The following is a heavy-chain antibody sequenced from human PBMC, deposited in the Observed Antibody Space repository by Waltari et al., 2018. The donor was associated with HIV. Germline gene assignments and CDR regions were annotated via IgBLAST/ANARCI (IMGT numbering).Heavy chain of an antibody. J-gene: IGHJ6*02. CDR2: ISGSGGST. CDR3: VKEHQYSHSWYSYYGMDV. D-gene: IGHD6-13*01. V-gene: IGHV3-23*01. Sequence: EVQVLESGGALVQPGGSLRRSCAASGFTFGNHGMCLVSQESGKGLEWVSTISGSGGSTYYADSVKGRFTVSRDNSKNTLYLQMNSLRAEDTAVYFCVKEHQYSHSWYSYYGMDVWGQGTTVTVSS. CDR1: GFTFGNHG.